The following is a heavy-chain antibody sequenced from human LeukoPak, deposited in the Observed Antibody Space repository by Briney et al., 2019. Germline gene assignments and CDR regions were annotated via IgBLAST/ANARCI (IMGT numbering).Heavy chain of an antibody. Sequence: ASVKVSCKASGYTFTNYGISWTRQAPGQGLEWMGWISAYNGNTNYVERLQGRVTMTTDTSTSTAYMELRSLSSDDTAVYYCAREYYYDSSGYNTYYFDYWGQGTLVTVSS. D-gene: IGHD3-22*01. J-gene: IGHJ4*02. CDR1: GYTFTNYG. CDR2: ISAYNGNT. V-gene: IGHV1-18*01. CDR3: AREYYYDSSGYNTYYFDY.